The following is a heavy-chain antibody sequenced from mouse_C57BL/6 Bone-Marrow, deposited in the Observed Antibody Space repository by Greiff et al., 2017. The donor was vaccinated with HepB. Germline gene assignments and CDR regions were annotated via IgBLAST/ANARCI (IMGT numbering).Heavy chain of an antibody. Sequence: EVQLLQSGAELVRPGASVKLSCTASGFNIKDDYMHWVKQRPEQGLEWIGWIDPENGDIEYASKFQGKVTITTDTSSNTPYLQLTSLTSEDTAIYYCAPDYCGSPGFAYWGQGTTVTVSA. J-gene: IGHJ3*01. V-gene: IGHV14-4*01. CDR3: APDYCGSPGFAY. D-gene: IGHD1-1*01. CDR2: IDPENGDI. CDR1: GFNIKDDY.